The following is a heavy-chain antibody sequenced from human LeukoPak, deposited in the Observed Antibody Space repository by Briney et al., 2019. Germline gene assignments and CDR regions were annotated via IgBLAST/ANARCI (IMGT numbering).Heavy chain of an antibody. Sequence: GGSLRLSCTASGFTFGDYAMSWFRQAPGKGLEWVGFIRSKAYGGTTEYAASVKGRFTISRDDSKSIAYLQMNSLKTEDTAVYYCTRDHSYATFDYWGQGTLVTVSS. J-gene: IGHJ4*02. V-gene: IGHV3-49*03. CDR3: TRDHSYATFDY. CDR1: GFTFGDYA. D-gene: IGHD5-18*01. CDR2: IRSKAYGGTT.